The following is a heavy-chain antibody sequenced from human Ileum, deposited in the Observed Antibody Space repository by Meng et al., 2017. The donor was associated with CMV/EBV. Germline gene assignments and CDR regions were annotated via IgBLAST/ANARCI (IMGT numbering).Heavy chain of an antibody. Sequence: SETLSLTCTVSGGSISSGDYYWSWIRQPPGKGLEWIGYIYYSGSTYYNPSLKSRVTISVDTSKNQFSLKLSSVTAADTAVYYCAREGGLRWSRYYFAYWGQGTLVTVSS. J-gene: IGHJ4*02. CDR2: IYYSGST. CDR1: GGSISSGDYY. CDR3: AREGGLRWSRYYFAY. D-gene: IGHD4-23*01. V-gene: IGHV4-30-4*08.